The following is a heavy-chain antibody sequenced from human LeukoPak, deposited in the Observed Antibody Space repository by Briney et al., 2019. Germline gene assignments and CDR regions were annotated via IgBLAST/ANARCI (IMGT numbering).Heavy chain of an antibody. J-gene: IGHJ4*02. CDR3: ARPNYYDSSGPFPGFDY. Sequence: GGSLRLSCAASGFTFSSYAMSWVRQAPGKGLEWVSGISGSGGSTYYADSVKGRFTISRDNSKNTLYLQMNSLRAEDTAVYYCARPNYYDSSGPFPGFDYWGQGTLVTVSS. D-gene: IGHD3-22*01. CDR2: ISGSGGST. CDR1: GFTFSSYA. V-gene: IGHV3-23*01.